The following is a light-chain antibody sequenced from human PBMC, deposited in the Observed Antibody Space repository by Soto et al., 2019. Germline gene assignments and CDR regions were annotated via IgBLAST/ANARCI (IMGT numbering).Light chain of an antibody. CDR3: ETWDSNTWV. J-gene: IGLJ3*02. Sequence: QPVLTQSSSVSASLGSSVKLTCTLSSGHSSNIIAWHQQQPGKAPRYLMKVEGSGTFNKGSGIPDRFSGYRSGADRYLTVSDLQFEDEADYYSETWDSNTWVFGGGTKVTVL. V-gene: IGLV4-60*02. CDR1: SGHSSNI. CDR2: VEGSGTF.